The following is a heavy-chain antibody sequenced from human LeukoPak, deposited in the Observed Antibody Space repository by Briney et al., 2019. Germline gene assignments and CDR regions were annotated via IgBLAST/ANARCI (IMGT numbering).Heavy chain of an antibody. CDR1: GFTFSDYY. J-gene: IGHJ4*02. CDR3: GAWLRPVEY. D-gene: IGHD5-12*01. Sequence: KPGGSLRLSCAASGFTFSDYYMSWIRQAPGKGLEWVSYISSSSSYTNYADSVKGRFTISRDNSKNTLYLQMNSLRAEDTAVYYCGAWLRPVEYWGQGTLVTVSS. V-gene: IGHV3-11*03. CDR2: ISSSSSYT.